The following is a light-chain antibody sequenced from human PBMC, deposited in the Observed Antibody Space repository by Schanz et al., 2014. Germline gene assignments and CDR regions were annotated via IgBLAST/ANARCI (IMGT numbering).Light chain of an antibody. V-gene: IGLV2-14*03. CDR1: SSDVGGYNY. CDR2: DVS. Sequence: QSALTQPASVSGSPGQSITISCSGTSSDVGGYNYVSWYQHHPGKAPKLMIYDVSHRPSGVSNRFSGSKSGNTASLTISGLQAEDEADYYCSSYAGSNSFVVFGGGTKLTVL. J-gene: IGLJ2*01. CDR3: SSYAGSNSFVV.